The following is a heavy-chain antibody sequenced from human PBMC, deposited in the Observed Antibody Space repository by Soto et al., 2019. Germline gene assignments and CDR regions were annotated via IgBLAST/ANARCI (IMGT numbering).Heavy chain of an antibody. CDR2: IWYDGSNK. CDR1: GFTFRSYG. J-gene: IGHJ4*02. CDR3: ARDPPDDSSGYYSFDY. V-gene: IGHV3-33*01. Sequence: QVQLVESGGGVVQPGRSLRLSCAASGFTFRSYGMHWVRQAPGKGLEWVAFIWYDGSNKYYADSVKGRFTIFRDNSKNTMYLQMKSLRAEDTAVYYCARDPPDDSSGYYSFDYWGQGTLVTVSS. D-gene: IGHD3-22*01.